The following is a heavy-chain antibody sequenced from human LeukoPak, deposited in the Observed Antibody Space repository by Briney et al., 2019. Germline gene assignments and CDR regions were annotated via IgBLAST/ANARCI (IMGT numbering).Heavy chain of an antibody. Sequence: SGGSLTLSCAASGFTFSRHWMSWVRQAPGKGLERVAHMNQDGSAIYYVDSVKGRFTISRDNAKNSLYLQMNGLTVADTAVYYCARTVPGYPDDYFDYWGQGTLVTVSS. CDR3: ARTVPGYPDDYFDY. J-gene: IGHJ4*02. CDR1: GFTFSRHW. V-gene: IGHV3-7*01. D-gene: IGHD6-19*01. CDR2: MNQDGSAI.